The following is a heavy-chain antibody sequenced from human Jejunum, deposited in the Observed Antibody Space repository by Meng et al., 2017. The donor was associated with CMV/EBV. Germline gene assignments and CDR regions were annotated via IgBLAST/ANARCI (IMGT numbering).Heavy chain of an antibody. CDR1: GFTVETYA. Sequence: GFTVETYAMSWVRQAPGKGLEWVSDIIWDGSKTDYADSVKGRFTISRDNVKKSVFLQTNSLRVEDTAVYYCARNYSSLDYYYGMDVWGQGTSVTVSS. CDR3: ARNYSSLDYYYGMDV. D-gene: IGHD4-11*01. J-gene: IGHJ6*02. CDR2: IIWDGSKT. V-gene: IGHV3-20*03.